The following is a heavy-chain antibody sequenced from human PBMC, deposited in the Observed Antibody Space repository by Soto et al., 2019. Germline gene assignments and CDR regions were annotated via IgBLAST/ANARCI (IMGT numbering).Heavy chain of an antibody. CDR2: INSGGNT. V-gene: IGHV3-66*01. D-gene: IGHD1-7*01. J-gene: IGHJ4*02. CDR3: ARSSGNYVQSREFDY. Sequence: EVQLVESGGDMVQPGGSLRLSCVASGFTVSSNYMNWVRQAPGKGLEWVSLINSGGNTHYADSVEGRFTISRDNSKNTLYVQMNRLRVDDTAVYYCARSSGNYVQSREFDYWGQGTLVTVSS. CDR1: GFTVSSNY.